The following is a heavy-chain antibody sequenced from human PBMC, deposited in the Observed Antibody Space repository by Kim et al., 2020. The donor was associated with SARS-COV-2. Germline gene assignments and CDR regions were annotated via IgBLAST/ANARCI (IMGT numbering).Heavy chain of an antibody. CDR2: ISSSSSYI. CDR3: ASGRRYSSSWYCLDP. Sequence: GGSLRLSCAASGFTFSSYSMNWVRQAPGKGLEWVSSISSSSSYIYSADSAQGRVTISRDNAKNSLYLQMNSLRAEDTDVYYCASGRRYSSSWYCLDPWGQGTLATVSS. CDR1: GFTFSSYS. J-gene: IGHJ5*02. D-gene: IGHD6-13*01. V-gene: IGHV3-21*01.